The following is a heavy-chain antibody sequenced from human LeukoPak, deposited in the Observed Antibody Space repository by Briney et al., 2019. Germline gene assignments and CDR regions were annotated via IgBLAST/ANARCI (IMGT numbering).Heavy chain of an antibody. CDR1: GGSINSDY. CDR2: IYTSGST. Sequence: SETLSLTCTVSGGSINSDYWSWIRQPADKGLEWIGRIYTSGSTNYNPSLKSRVTMSVDTSKNQFSLKLSSVTAADTAVYYCARRKLLWFGEFNWFDPWGQGTLVTVSS. V-gene: IGHV4-4*07. J-gene: IGHJ5*02. CDR3: ARRKLLWFGEFNWFDP. D-gene: IGHD3-10*01.